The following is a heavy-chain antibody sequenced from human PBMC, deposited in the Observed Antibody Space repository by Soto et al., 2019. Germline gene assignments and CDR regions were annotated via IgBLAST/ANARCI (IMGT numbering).Heavy chain of an antibody. CDR1: GYTFTGYY. Sequence: QVQLVQSGAEVKKPGASVKVSCKTSGYTFTGYYIYWVRQAPGQGLEWMGWINPDSGGTNYAQNFQGRVTMTRDTSISTAYMELTRLTSDDTAVYYCARPYCSNTGCHGWFAPWGQGTLVTVSS. CDR2: INPDSGGT. V-gene: IGHV1-2*02. J-gene: IGHJ5*02. CDR3: ARPYCSNTGCHGWFAP. D-gene: IGHD2-2*01.